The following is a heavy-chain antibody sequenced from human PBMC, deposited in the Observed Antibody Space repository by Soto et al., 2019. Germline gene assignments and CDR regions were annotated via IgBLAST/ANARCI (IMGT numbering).Heavy chain of an antibody. J-gene: IGHJ6*03. D-gene: IGHD3-10*01. CDR1: GFTFSSYA. V-gene: IGHV3-23*01. CDR3: ANYEFNYYGSGSSAYMDV. Sequence: PGGSLRLSCAASGFTFSSYAMSWVRQAPGKGLEWVSAISGSGGSTYYADSVKGRFTISRDNSKNTPYLQMNSLRAEDTAVYYCANYEFNYYGSGSSAYMDVWGKGTTVPVSS. CDR2: ISGSGGST.